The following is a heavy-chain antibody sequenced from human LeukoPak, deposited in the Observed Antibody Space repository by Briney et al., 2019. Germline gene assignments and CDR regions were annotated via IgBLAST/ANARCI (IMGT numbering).Heavy chain of an antibody. Sequence: GGSLRLSCAASGFTFSTYAMSWVRQTPEKGLEWVSAISGSGGSTYYADSVKGRFTISRDNSKNTLYLQMNSLRAEDTAVYYCAKDGPPDLYGMDVWGQGTTVTVSS. CDR2: ISGSGGST. CDR3: AKDGPPDLYGMDV. J-gene: IGHJ6*02. V-gene: IGHV3-23*01. CDR1: GFTFSTYA.